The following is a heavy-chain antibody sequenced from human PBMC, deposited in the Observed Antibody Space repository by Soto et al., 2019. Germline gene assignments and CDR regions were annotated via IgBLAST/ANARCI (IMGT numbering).Heavy chain of an antibody. D-gene: IGHD1-26*01. J-gene: IGHJ4*01. Sequence: PSQTLSLTCAITGDSVSRNSAGWSWVRQSPSRGLEWLGRTYYRSKWYYEYAVSVRGRITINPDTSKNQYSLQLNSVTPEDTAVYFCARGEQYSGRIFDYWGQGTLVTAPQ. CDR1: GDSVSRNSAG. CDR3: ARGEQYSGRIFDY. V-gene: IGHV6-1*01. CDR2: TYYRSKWYY.